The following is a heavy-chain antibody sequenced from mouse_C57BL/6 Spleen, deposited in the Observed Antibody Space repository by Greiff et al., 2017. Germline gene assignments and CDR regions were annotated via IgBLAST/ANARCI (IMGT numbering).Heavy chain of an antibody. D-gene: IGHD1-1*01. J-gene: IGHJ4*01. CDR2: IGPGSGST. V-gene: IGHV1-77*01. CDR1: GYTFTDYY. CDR3: ARSAPITTVVAPYAMDY. Sequence: VKLMESGAELVKPGASVKISCKASGYTFTDYYINWVKQRPGQGLEWIGKIGPGSGSTYYNEKFKGKATLTADKSSSTAYMQLSSLTSEDSAVYFWARSAPITTVVAPYAMDYWGQGTSVTVSS.